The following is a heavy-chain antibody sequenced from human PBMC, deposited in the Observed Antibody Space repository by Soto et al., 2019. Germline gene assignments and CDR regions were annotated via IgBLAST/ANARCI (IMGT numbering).Heavy chain of an antibody. J-gene: IGHJ4*02. CDR3: ARQRTSVVTQAYFDS. CDR2: IYYSGST. D-gene: IGHD2-21*02. V-gene: IGHV4-39*01. Sequence: KTSETLSLTCTVTGDSINNRSYYWGWIRQPPGKGLEWIGSIYYSGSTYNNPSLKSRVSMSVDTSKNQFSLKLRSVTAADTALYYCARQRTSVVTQAYFDSWGQGSMVNVS. CDR1: GDSINNRSYY.